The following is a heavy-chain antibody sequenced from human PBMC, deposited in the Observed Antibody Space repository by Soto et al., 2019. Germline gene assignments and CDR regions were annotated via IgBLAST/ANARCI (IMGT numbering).Heavy chain of an antibody. Sequence: QVQLQQWGAGLLKPSETLSLTCAVYGGSFSGYYWTGIRQSPEKGLEWIGEVNNSGTTYYNPSIKTRVTISVHTPKNQFSRKMSSVTAADTAVYYCARGIGYCSSINCYSTRRLRFDSWGQGTLVTVSS. V-gene: IGHV4-34*01. CDR3: ARGIGYCSSINCYSTRRLRFDS. D-gene: IGHD2-2*01. CDR1: GGSFSGYY. CDR2: VNNSGTT. J-gene: IGHJ4*02.